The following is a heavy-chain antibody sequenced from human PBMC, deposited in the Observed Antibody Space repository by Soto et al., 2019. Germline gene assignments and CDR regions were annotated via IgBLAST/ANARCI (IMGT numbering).Heavy chain of an antibody. D-gene: IGHD2-15*01. Sequence: PSETLSHTCTVSGGSMRNVYLSWIRQPPGKRLEWIGFIFHSGNAKYNPSLKSRVTISIDTSKSQFSLSLDSVTAADTAVYFCARAHAPTLPFDYWGLGTLVTVSS. CDR2: IFHSGNA. CDR1: GGSMRNVY. CDR3: ARAHAPTLPFDY. V-gene: IGHV4-59*01. J-gene: IGHJ4*01.